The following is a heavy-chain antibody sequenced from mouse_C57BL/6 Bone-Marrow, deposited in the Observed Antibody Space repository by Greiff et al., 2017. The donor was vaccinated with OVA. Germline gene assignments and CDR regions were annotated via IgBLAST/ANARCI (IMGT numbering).Heavy chain of an antibody. Sequence: EVQLQQSGGGLVKPGGSLKLSCAASGFTFSSYAMSWVRQTPEKRLEWVATISDGGSYTYYPDNVKGRFTISRDNAKNNLYLQMSHLKSEDTAMYYCARDREGYDGYPAWFAYWGQGTLVTVSA. J-gene: IGHJ3*01. D-gene: IGHD2-3*01. CDR3: ARDREGYDGYPAWFAY. CDR2: ISDGGSYT. CDR1: GFTFSSYA. V-gene: IGHV5-4*01.